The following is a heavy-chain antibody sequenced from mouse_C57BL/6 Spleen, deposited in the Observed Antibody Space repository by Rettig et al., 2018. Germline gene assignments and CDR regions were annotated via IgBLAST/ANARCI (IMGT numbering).Heavy chain of an antibody. Sequence: EVQLQQSGTVLARPGASVKMSCKTSGYTFTSYWMHWVKQRPGQGLEWIGAIYPGNSDTSYNQKCKGKAKLTAVTSASTAYMELSSLTNEDSAVYYCTRDPYYYGSSYYFDYWGQGTTLTVSS. CDR3: TRDPYYYGSSYYFDY. D-gene: IGHD1-1*01. CDR2: IYPGNSDT. V-gene: IGHV1-5*01. CDR1: GYTFTSYW. J-gene: IGHJ2*01.